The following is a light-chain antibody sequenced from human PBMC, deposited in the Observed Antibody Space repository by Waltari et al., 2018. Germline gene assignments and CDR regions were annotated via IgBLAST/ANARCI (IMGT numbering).Light chain of an antibody. J-gene: IGKJ1*01. CDR3: QQYYRSRS. Sequence: DVVLTQSPDSLAVSLGERAPVTCRSSQSLLYYSTDKNYLAWYQQRQGQPPKLLISWASTRESGVPDRFSGSGSGTDFTLTINNLQPEDVAVYYCQQYYRSRSFGQGTKVEIK. V-gene: IGKV4-1*01. CDR2: WAS. CDR1: QSLLYYSTDKNY.